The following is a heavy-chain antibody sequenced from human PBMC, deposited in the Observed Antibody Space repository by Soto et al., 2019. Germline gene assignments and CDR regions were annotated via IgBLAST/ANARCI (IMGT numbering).Heavy chain of an antibody. Sequence: GASVKVSCKASGYTFTSYYMHWVRQAPGQGLEWMGIINPSGGSTSYAQKSQGRVTMTRDTSTSTVYMELSSLRSEDTAVYYCARDHIRIAASPDAFDIWSQGTMVTVSS. V-gene: IGHV1-46*01. CDR1: GYTFTSYY. CDR2: INPSGGST. J-gene: IGHJ3*02. CDR3: ARDHIRIAASPDAFDI. D-gene: IGHD6-25*01.